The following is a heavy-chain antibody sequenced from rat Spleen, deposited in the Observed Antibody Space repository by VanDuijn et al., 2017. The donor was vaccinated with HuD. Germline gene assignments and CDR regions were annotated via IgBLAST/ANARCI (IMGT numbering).Heavy chain of an antibody. Sequence: VQLVESGGGLVQPGRSIKLSCAASGFTFSNYDMAWVRQPPGEGLEWIAAISSGGNTYYNSALKSRLSISRDTSKSQVFLKMNSLQTEDTATYYCARGIPYYFDYWGQGVMVTVSS. J-gene: IGHJ2*01. CDR1: GFTFSNYD. CDR3: ARGIPYYFDY. V-gene: IGHV2S12*01. CDR2: ISSGGNT. D-gene: IGHD3-8*01.